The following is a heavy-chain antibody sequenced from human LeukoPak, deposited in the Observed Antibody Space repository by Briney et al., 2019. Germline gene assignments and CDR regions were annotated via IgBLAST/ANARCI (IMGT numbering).Heavy chain of an antibody. CDR1: GFSFSSHW. V-gene: IGHV3-74*01. D-gene: IGHD3-10*01. CDR3: ARVVNDYYGSGAYYYMDV. CDR2: INSDGSST. J-gene: IGHJ6*03. Sequence: GGSLRLSCAASGFSFSSHWMHWVRQAPGKGLVWVSRINSDGSSTSYADSVKGRFTISRDNAKNTLYLQMNSLSAEDTAVYYCARVVNDYYGSGAYYYMDVWGKGTTVTVSS.